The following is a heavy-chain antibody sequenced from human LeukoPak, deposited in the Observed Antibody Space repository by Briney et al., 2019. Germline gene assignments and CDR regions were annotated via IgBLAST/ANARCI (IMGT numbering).Heavy chain of an antibody. CDR3: ARVSSGWSIDY. J-gene: IGHJ4*02. D-gene: IGHD6-19*01. Sequence: GGSLRLSCAAYGFTFSSYWMSWVRQAPGKGPEWVASIKQDGSEKYYVDSVKGRFTISRDNAKKSLYLQMNSLRAEDTAVYYCARVSSGWSIDYWGQGTLVTVSS. V-gene: IGHV3-7*01. CDR2: IKQDGSEK. CDR1: GFTFSSYW.